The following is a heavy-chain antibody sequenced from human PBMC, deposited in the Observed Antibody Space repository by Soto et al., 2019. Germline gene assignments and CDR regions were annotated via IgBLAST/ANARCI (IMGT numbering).Heavy chain of an antibody. V-gene: IGHV1-24*01. CDR3: ATDSPKYCSSTSCFKWGWFDP. CDR2: FDPEDGET. Sequence: QVQLVQSGAEVKKPGASVKVSCKVSGYTLTELSMHWVRQAPGKGLEWMGGFDPEDGETIYAQKFQGSVTMTEGTSTDTAYRELSSLRSEDTAVYYCATDSPKYCSSTSCFKWGWFDPWGQGTLVTVSS. CDR1: GYTLTELS. D-gene: IGHD2-2*01. J-gene: IGHJ5*02.